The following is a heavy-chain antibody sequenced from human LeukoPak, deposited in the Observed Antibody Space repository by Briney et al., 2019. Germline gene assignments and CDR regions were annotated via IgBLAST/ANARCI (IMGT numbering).Heavy chain of an antibody. CDR2: IYDGGTT. J-gene: IGHJ4*02. Sequence: PGGSLRLSCEVSGCSVSTSRMSWVRQAPGKGLEWVSVIYDGGTTQYADSVKGRFTISRDNSKNTLYFQMNSLRAEDTAVYYCGRGGAVSKSASAPDYWGQGTLVTVSS. V-gene: IGHV3-53*01. CDR3: GRGGAVSKSASAPDY. CDR1: GCSVSTSR. D-gene: IGHD4-11*01.